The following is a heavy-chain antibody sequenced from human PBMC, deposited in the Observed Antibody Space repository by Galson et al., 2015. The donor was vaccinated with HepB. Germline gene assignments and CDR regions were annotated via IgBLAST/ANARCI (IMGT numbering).Heavy chain of an antibody. J-gene: IGHJ3*02. CDR3: ARAIVGNSEPFNI. Sequence: SETLSLTCTVSGGSINSYYWSWVRQPPGKGLEWIGYIYYSGSTNYNPSLKSRVTMSLDTSKNQFSLKLTSVTAADTAVYNCARAIVGNSEPFNIWGQGTMVTVSS. V-gene: IGHV4-59*01. D-gene: IGHD1-26*01. CDR1: GGSINSYY. CDR2: IYYSGST.